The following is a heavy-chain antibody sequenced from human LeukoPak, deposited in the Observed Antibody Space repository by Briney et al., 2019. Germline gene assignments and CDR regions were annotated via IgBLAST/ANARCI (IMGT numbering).Heavy chain of an antibody. CDR3: TTGIQVVSSTKLSDY. CDR2: IKSKTDGGTT. V-gene: IGHV3-15*01. D-gene: IGHD2-15*01. J-gene: IGHJ4*02. Sequence: GGSLRLSCAASGFTFSNAWMSWVRQAPGKGLEWVGRIKSKTDGGTTDYAAPVKGRCTLLRDDSENTVFLQMSSLTTEDTAVYYCTTGIQVVSSTKLSDYWGQGSLVSVSS. CDR1: GFTFSNAW.